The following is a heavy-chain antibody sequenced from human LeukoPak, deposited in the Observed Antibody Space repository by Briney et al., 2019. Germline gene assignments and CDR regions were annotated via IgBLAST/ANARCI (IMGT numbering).Heavy chain of an antibody. Sequence: GGSLRLSCVASGFTFSGCWMHWVRQVPGKGLVWVSRINSDGSSTRYADSVKGRFTISRDNAKNTLYLQMNSLRAEDTAVYYCARGGDGTVAPSVLRHWGQGTLVTVSS. V-gene: IGHV3-74*01. J-gene: IGHJ1*01. CDR2: INSDGSST. D-gene: IGHD2-15*01. CDR1: GFTFSGCW. CDR3: ARGGDGTVAPSVLRH.